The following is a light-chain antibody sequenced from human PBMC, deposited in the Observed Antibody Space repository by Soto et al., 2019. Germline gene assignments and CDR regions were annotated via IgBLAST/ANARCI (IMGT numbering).Light chain of an antibody. CDR3: GTWDSSLSAVV. J-gene: IGLJ2*01. Sequence: QSVLTQPPSVSAAPGQKVTISCSGSSSNIGNNYVSWYQQLPGTAPKLLIYDNDQRTLGIPDRFSGSTSGTSATLGITGLQTGDEAHYYCGTWDSSLSAVVFGGGTKLTVL. V-gene: IGLV1-51*01. CDR2: DND. CDR1: SSNIGNNY.